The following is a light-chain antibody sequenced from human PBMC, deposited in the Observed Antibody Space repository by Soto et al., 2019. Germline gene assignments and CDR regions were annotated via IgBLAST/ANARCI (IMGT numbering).Light chain of an antibody. CDR3: QQYGSSIFT. CDR2: GAS. J-gene: IGKJ3*01. Sequence: EIVLTQSPGTLSLSPGERATLSCRASQSVSSSYLAWYQQKPGLAPRLLIHGASSRATGIPDRFSGSGSGTDFTLTISRLEPEDFAVYYCQQYGSSIFTFGPGTKVDIK. CDR1: QSVSSSY. V-gene: IGKV3-20*01.